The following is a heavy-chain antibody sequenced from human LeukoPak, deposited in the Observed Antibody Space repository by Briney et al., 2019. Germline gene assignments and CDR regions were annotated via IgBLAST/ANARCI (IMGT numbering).Heavy chain of an antibody. CDR1: GGSISSYY. J-gene: IGHJ6*03. CDR3: AREYGSGSYFAYSDYYYYMDV. CDR2: IYYSGST. D-gene: IGHD3-10*01. V-gene: IGHV4-59*01. Sequence: SETLSLTCTVSGGSISSYYWSWIRQPPGKGLEWIGYIYYSGSTNYNPSLKSRVTISVDTSKNQFSLKLSSVTAADTAVYYCAREYGSGSYFAYSDYYYYMDVWGKGTTVTISS.